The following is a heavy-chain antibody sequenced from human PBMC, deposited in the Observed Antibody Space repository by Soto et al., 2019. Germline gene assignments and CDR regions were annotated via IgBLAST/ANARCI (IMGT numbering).Heavy chain of an antibody. Sequence: ASVKVSCKAPGYIFTNYYIHWVRQAPGQGLEWMGIINLSADRTSYAQKFQGRFTVTMDTSTSTVYMELGSLRSEDTAVYYCVRGTRRPTQSFDFWGQGTPVTVSS. V-gene: IGHV1-46*03. CDR2: INLSADRT. CDR3: VRGTRRPTQSFDF. J-gene: IGHJ4*02. CDR1: GYIFTNYY.